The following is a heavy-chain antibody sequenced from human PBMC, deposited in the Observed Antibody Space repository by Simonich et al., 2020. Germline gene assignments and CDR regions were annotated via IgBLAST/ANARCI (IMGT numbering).Heavy chain of an antibody. CDR2: VSANKRNT. J-gene: IGHJ4*02. CDR1: GYTFTSYG. CDR3: ARDQGGRAAAATDY. V-gene: IGHV1-18*01. Sequence: QVQLVQSGAEVKKPGASVKVSCKASGYTFTSYGISLVRQAPGQGLEWMGCVSANKRNTNYAQNLQGRVTMTTDTSTSTAYIELRSRRSDDTAVYYCARDQGGRAAAATDYWGQGTLVTVSS. D-gene: IGHD6-13*01.